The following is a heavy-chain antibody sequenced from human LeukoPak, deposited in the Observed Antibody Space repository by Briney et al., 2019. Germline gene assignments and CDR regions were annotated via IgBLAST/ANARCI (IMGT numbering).Heavy chain of an antibody. D-gene: IGHD3-10*02. CDR2: INPSGGST. Sequence: ASVKVSCKASGGTFSSYTISWVRQAPGQGLEWMGIINPSGGSTSYAQKFQGRVTMTRDTSTSTVYMELSSLRSEDTAVYYCAREVLGLRCWDYWGQGTLVTASS. V-gene: IGHV1-46*03. CDR1: GGTFSSYT. J-gene: IGHJ4*02. CDR3: AREVLGLRCWDY.